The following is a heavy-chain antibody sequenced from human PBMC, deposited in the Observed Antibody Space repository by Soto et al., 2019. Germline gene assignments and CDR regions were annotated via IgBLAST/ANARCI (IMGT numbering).Heavy chain of an antibody. V-gene: IGHV1-69*06. D-gene: IGHD2-2*01. CDR3: AGGAPRGHCCCCCYDLGY. Sequence: QVQLVQSGAEVKKPGSSVKVSCKASGGTFSSYAISWVRQAPGQGLEWMGGIIPIFGTANYAQKFQGRVTITAEKSPSTAHMGLGSLRSEDTAVYYCAGGAPRGHCCCCCYDLGYWGQGTLVTVSS. CDR1: GGTFSSYA. CDR2: IIPIFGTA. J-gene: IGHJ4*02.